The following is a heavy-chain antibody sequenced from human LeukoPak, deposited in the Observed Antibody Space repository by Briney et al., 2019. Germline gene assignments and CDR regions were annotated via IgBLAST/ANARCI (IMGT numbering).Heavy chain of an antibody. Sequence: PGGSLRLSCAPSGFSLHDYAMHWLRHAPGKGLEWVAGIYWNCDRIDYADSVRGRLTIPRDNAKNSLFLQMNSLRVEDTAFYYCGKDTSAGGMDYWGQGTLVTVSS. J-gene: IGHJ4*02. CDR3: GKDTSAGGMDY. CDR1: GFSLHDYA. CDR2: IYWNCDRI. V-gene: IGHV3-9*01.